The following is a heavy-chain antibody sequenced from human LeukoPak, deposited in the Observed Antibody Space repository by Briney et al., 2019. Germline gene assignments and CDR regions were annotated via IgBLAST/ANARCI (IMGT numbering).Heavy chain of an antibody. Sequence: VASVKVSCKASGYIFTGYYIHWVRQATGQGLEWMGWMSPNSGNTGYAQKFQGRVTITRNTSISTAYMELSSLRSEDTAVYYCARTGHNWNRYYYYYYMDVWGKGTTVTVSS. CDR1: GYIFTGYY. J-gene: IGHJ6*03. CDR2: MSPNSGNT. D-gene: IGHD1-20*01. CDR3: ARTGHNWNRYYYYYYMDV. V-gene: IGHV1-8*03.